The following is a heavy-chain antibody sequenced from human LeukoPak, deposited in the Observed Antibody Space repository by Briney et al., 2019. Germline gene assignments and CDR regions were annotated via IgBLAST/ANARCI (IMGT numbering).Heavy chain of an antibody. CDR2: INHSGGT. Sequence: AETLSLTCGVYGGSFSAHYWSWIRQPPGKGLEWIGGINHSGGTNYNPSLKSRVTISVDTSKNQFSLKLSSVTAADTAMYYCARGNSRAVAASRGNFQHWGQGTLVTVSS. CDR3: ARGNSRAVAASRGNFQH. V-gene: IGHV4-34*01. CDR1: GGSFSAHY. J-gene: IGHJ1*01. D-gene: IGHD6-19*01.